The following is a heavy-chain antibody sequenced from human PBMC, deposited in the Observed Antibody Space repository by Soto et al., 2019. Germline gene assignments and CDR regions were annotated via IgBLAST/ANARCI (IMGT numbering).Heavy chain of an antibody. V-gene: IGHV1-69*13. CDR3: ARDQVVPAATPTSYYYGMDV. D-gene: IGHD2-2*02. CDR1: GGTFSTYA. J-gene: IGHJ6*02. Sequence: SVKVSCKASGGTFSTYAISWVRQAPGQGLEWMGGIIPIFGAANYAQKFQGRVTITADESTSTVYMELSSLRSEDTAVYYCARDQVVPAATPTSYYYGMDVWGQGTTVTVSS. CDR2: IIPIFGAA.